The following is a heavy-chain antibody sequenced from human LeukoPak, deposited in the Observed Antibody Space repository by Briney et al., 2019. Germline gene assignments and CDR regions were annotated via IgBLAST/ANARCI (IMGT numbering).Heavy chain of an antibody. CDR1: GGSFSGYY. CDR2: INHSGST. J-gene: IGHJ3*02. V-gene: IGHV4-34*01. Sequence: SETLSLTCAVYGGSFSGYYWSWIRQPPGEGLEWIGEINHSGSTNYNPSLKSRVTISVDTSKNQFSLKLSSVTAADTAVYYCARDRIVERAFDIWGQGTMVTVSS. CDR3: ARDRIVERAFDI. D-gene: IGHD1-26*01.